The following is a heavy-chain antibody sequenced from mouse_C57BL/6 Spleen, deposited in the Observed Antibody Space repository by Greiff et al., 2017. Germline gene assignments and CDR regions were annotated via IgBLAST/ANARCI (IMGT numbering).Heavy chain of an antibody. J-gene: IGHJ2*01. CDR2: IDPETGGT. CDR1: GYTFTDYE. D-gene: IGHD1-1*01. V-gene: IGHV1-15*01. Sequence: VQLKESGAELVRPGASVTLSCKASGYTFTDYEMHWVKQTPVHGLEWIGAIDPETGGTAYNQKFKGKAILTADKSSSTAYMELRSLTSEDSAVYYCTRDYYGSSYWGQGTTLTVSS. CDR3: TRDYYGSSY.